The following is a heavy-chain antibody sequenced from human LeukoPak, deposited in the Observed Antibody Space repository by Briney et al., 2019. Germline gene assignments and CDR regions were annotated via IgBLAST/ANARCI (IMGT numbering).Heavy chain of an antibody. CDR3: ARGAGWYLY. V-gene: IGHV4-61*01. Sequence: KPSETLSLTCTVSGGSVSSGSFYWNWIRQPPGKGLEWIGYIYYSGSTSYNPSLKSRVTISVDTSKNQFSLKLSSVTAADTAVYYCARGAGWYLYWGQGTLVTVSS. D-gene: IGHD6-19*01. CDR2: IYYSGST. CDR1: GGSVSSGSFY. J-gene: IGHJ4*02.